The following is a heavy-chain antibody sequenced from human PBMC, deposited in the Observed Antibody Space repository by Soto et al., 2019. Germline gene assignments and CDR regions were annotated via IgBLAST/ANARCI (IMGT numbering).Heavy chain of an antibody. D-gene: IGHD5-18*01. J-gene: IGHJ4*02. CDR3: TRDGPRRGYSYGISIY. CDR1: GFTFGDYA. Sequence: GGSLRLSCTASGFTFGDYAMSWFRQAPGKGLEWVGFIRSKAYGGTTEYAASVKGRFTISRDDSKSIAYLQMNSLKTEDTAVYYCTRDGPRRGYSYGISIYWGQGTLVTVSS. V-gene: IGHV3-49*03. CDR2: IRSKAYGGTT.